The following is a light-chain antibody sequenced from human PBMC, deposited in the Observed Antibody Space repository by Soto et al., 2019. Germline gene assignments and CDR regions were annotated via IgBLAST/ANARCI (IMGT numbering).Light chain of an antibody. CDR2: KAS. Sequence: DIQMTQSPSTLSASVGDRVTITCRASQSISIWLAWYQQKPGKAPKLLIFKASRLEGGVPSRFSGSGSGTEFTLTISSLQPEDSATYYCQQYNDYWTFGQGTKVDIK. CDR1: QSISIW. CDR3: QQYNDYWT. J-gene: IGKJ1*01. V-gene: IGKV1-5*03.